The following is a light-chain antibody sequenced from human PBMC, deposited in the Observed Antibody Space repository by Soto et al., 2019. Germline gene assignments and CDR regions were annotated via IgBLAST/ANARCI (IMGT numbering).Light chain of an antibody. J-gene: IGKJ2*01. CDR1: QGIRND. CDR2: AAS. V-gene: IGKV1-6*01. CDR3: LQDYNFPYT. Sequence: AIQMTQSPSSLSASVGGRVTITCRASQGIRNDLGWYQQKPGKAPKLLIYAASSLQSGVPSRFSGDGSGTDFTLTISSLQPEDFATYYCLQDYNFPYTLGQGTKVDIK.